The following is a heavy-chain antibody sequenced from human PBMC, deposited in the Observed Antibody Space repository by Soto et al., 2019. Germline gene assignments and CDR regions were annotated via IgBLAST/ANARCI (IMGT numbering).Heavy chain of an antibody. J-gene: IGHJ5*02. V-gene: IGHV3-23*01. Sequence: GSLRLSCAASGFTFSRYAMSWVRQAPGKGLEWVSAISGSGGSTYYADSVKGRFTISRDNAKNTLYLQMNSLIAEDTAVYYCARVDIWFDHWGQGTLVNVSS. CDR3: ARVDIWFDH. D-gene: IGHD2-15*01. CDR2: ISGSGGST. CDR1: GFTFSRYA.